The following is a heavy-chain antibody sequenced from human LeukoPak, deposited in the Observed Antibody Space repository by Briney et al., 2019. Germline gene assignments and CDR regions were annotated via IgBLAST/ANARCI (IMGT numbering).Heavy chain of an antibody. CDR1: GFTFSSYW. V-gene: IGHV3-21*01. J-gene: IGHJ4*02. Sequence: GGSLRLSCAASGFTFSSYWMSWARQAPGKGLEWVSSISSSSSYIYYADSVKGRFTISRDDAKNSLYLQMNSLRAEDTAVYYCVKGRSGTLYYFDYWGQGTLVTVSS. CDR3: VKGRSGTLYYFDY. CDR2: ISSSSSYI. D-gene: IGHD3-10*01.